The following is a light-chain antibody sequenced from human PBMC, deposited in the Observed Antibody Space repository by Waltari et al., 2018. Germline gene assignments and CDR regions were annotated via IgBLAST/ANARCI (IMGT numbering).Light chain of an antibody. CDR2: GNN. J-gene: IGLJ2*01. CDR3: ATWDGSLNAVV. CDR1: NFNVGSNV. V-gene: IGLV1-44*01. Sequence: QSVLTQPPSASGTPGQRVTISCSGSNFNVGSNVVNWYQQLPGTAPKLLIYGNNQRTSGVPDRFSGSKSGTSASLAISGLQSDDEADYHCATWDGSLNAVVFGGGTKLTVL.